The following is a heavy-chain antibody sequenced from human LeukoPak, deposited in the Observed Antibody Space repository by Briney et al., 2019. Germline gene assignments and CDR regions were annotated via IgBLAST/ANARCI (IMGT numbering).Heavy chain of an antibody. V-gene: IGHV3-7*01. CDR1: GFTFSSSW. CDR3: ARDKFGGTDY. Sequence: GGPLRLSCAASGFTFSSSWMSWVRQAPGKGLEWVANIKPDGSEKYYVDAVKGRLTISRDNAKNSVYLQMKSLRAEDTAVYYCARDKFGGTDYWGQGTLVTVSS. CDR2: IKPDGSEK. J-gene: IGHJ4*02. D-gene: IGHD3-16*01.